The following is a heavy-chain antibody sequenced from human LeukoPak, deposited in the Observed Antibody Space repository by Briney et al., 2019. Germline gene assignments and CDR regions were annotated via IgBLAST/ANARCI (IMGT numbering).Heavy chain of an antibody. CDR3: VRHKSGTWHDRPFDY. V-gene: IGHV5-51*01. D-gene: IGHD1-1*01. J-gene: IGHJ4*02. Sequence: GESLRISCKGSGYIFTTYWIGWVRQMPGKGLEWMGIVDPGDSDTRYSPSFQGHVTISADRSTSTAYLQWNSLMASDTAIYYCVRHKSGTWHDRPFDYWGQGALVTVSP. CDR1: GYIFTTYW. CDR2: VDPGDSDT.